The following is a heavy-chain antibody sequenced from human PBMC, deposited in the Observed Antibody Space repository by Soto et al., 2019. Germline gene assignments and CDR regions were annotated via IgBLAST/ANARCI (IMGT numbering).Heavy chain of an antibody. Sequence: EAQLVESGGDLVQPGGSLRLSCEASGFTLSSHWMHWVRRAPGKGLMWVSRINRDGSTTDYADSVKGRFTISRDNVMNSLYLQMNSLRAEDTAVYYCVRDVVSPIAIECSLLDTWGQGTMVTVSS. D-gene: IGHD2-21*01. CDR3: VRDVVSPIAIECSLLDT. CDR1: GFTLSSHW. J-gene: IGHJ3*02. V-gene: IGHV3-74*01. CDR2: INRDGSTT.